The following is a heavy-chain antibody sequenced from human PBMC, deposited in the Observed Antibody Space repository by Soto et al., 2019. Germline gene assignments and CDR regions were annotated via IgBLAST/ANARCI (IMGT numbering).Heavy chain of an antibody. Sequence: EVQLVESGGGLVQPGGSLRLSCAASGFTFSRYWMAWVRQAPGKGLEWVANIGEDGSEKYHLDSVKGRFTISRDNAKNSLYLQMSSLTAEDSAVYYCARDFLCPSVSSGCFFDYWRQGTLVTVSS. J-gene: IGHJ4*02. CDR2: IGEDGSEK. CDR1: GFTFSRYW. CDR3: ARDFLCPSVSSGCFFDY. V-gene: IGHV3-7*05. D-gene: IGHD2-15*01.